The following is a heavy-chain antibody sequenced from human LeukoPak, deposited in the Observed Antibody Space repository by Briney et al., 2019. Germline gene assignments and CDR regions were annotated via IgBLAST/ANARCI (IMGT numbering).Heavy chain of an antibody. CDR1: GGSISSYY. V-gene: IGHV4-4*07. CDR3: ARDTRGTFSYYFEY. D-gene: IGHD2/OR15-2a*01. CDR2: IYTSGST. Sequence: SETLSLTCTVSGGSISSYYWSWIRQPAGKGLEWIGRIYTSGSTNYNPSLQSRVTMSVDTSKNQFFLKLTSVTAADTAVYYCARDTRGTFSYYFEYWGQGTLVTVSS. J-gene: IGHJ4*02.